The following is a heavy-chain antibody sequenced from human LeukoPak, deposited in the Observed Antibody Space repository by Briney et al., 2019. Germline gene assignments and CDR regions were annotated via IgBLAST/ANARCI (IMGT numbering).Heavy chain of an antibody. CDR2: ITSSSNYI. V-gene: IGHV3-21*01. D-gene: IGHD3-3*01. J-gene: IGHJ4*02. Sequence: PGGALRLSCAASGFIFTTYNMTWVRQAPGKGLEWVSSITSSSNYIYYADSVKGRFTISRDNAKNSLYLQMNSLRAEDTAVYYCAREDDFWSGYYSDYWGQGTLVTVSS. CDR3: AREDDFWSGYYSDY. CDR1: GFIFTTYN.